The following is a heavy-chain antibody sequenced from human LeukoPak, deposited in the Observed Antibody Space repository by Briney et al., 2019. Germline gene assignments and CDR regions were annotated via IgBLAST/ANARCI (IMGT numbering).Heavy chain of an antibody. V-gene: IGHV3-21*04. CDR3: AGDRYFYYYGMDV. Sequence: GGSLRLSCAASGFTFSSYWMHWVRQAPGKGLEWVSYINPRSTYTDYADSVKGRFTVTRDNAKNSLYLQMDGLRADDTAMYYCAGDRYFYYYGMDVWGQGTAVTVSS. J-gene: IGHJ6*02. CDR2: INPRSTYT. CDR1: GFTFSSYW.